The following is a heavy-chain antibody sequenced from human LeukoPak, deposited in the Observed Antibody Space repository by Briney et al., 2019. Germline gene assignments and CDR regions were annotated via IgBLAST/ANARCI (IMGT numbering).Heavy chain of an antibody. CDR3: ARARYESRIWPKSRYDYYHYMDV. D-gene: IGHD3-3*01. CDR1: GYTFTSYT. V-gene: IGHV1-3*03. Sequence: ASVKVSCKASGYTFTSYTIHWVRQAPGQRLEWMGWINAGNGNTKYSQEFQDRVTITRDTSASTAYMELSSLRSEDMAVYYCARARYESRIWPKSRYDYYHYMDVWGKGTTVTVSS. J-gene: IGHJ6*03. CDR2: INAGNGNT.